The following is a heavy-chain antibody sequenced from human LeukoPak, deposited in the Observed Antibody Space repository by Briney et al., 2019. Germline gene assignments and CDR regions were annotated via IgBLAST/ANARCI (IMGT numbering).Heavy chain of an antibody. CDR2: ISWNSGSI. J-gene: IGHJ4*02. CDR1: EFTFDDYA. CDR3: AKDGSGYGYLSYFDY. D-gene: IGHD5-18*01. V-gene: IGHV3-9*01. Sequence: GGSLRLSCAASEFTFDDYAMHWVRQAPGKGLELVSGISWNSGSIGYADSVKGRFTISRDNAKNYLYLQMNRLRAEDSALYYCAKDGSGYGYLSYFDYWGQGTLVTVSS.